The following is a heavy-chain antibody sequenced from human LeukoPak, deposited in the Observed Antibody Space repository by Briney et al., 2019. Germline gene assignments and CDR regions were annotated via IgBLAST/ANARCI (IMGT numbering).Heavy chain of an antibody. CDR3: ARYSSSWLGVDY. CDR1: GFTFRNYG. D-gene: IGHD6-13*01. V-gene: IGHV3-48*01. J-gene: IGHJ4*02. CDR2: ISGAGGNV. Sequence: GGSLRLSCAASGFTFRNYGLSWVRQAPGKGLEWVSYISGAGGNVNYADSVKGRFIISRDNSKNTLYLQMNSLRAEDTAVYYCARYSSSWLGVDYWGQGTLVTVSS.